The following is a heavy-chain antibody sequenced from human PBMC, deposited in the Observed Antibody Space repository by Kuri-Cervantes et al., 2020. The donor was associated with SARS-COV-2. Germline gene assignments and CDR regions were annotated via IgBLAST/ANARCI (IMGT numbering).Heavy chain of an antibody. V-gene: IGHV3-11*04. Sequence: GGSLRLSCAASGFTFSDYYMSWIRQAPGKGLEWVSYISSSDSTIYYADSVKGRFTISRDNAKNSLYLQMNSLRAEDTAVYYCARSGYYYNNWFDPWGQGTLVTVSS. J-gene: IGHJ5*02. CDR2: ISSSDSTI. CDR1: GFTFSDYY. CDR3: ARSGYYYNNWFDP. D-gene: IGHD3-22*01.